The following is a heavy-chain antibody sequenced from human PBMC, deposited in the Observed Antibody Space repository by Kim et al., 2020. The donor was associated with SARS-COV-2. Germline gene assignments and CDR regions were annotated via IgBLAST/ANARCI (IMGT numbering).Heavy chain of an antibody. Sequence: GGSLRLSCAASGFTFSSYGMHWVRQAPGKGLEWVAVIWYDGSNKYYADSVKGRFTISRDNSKNTLYLQMNSLRAEDTAVYYCARDFPGYSSGWYAGGDYFDYWGQGTLVTVSS. CDR2: IWYDGSNK. CDR3: ARDFPGYSSGWYAGGDYFDY. CDR1: GFTFSSYG. J-gene: IGHJ4*02. D-gene: IGHD6-19*01. V-gene: IGHV3-33*01.